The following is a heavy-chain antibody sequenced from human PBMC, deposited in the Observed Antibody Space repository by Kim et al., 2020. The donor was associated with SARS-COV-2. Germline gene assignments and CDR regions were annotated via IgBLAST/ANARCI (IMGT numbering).Heavy chain of an antibody. J-gene: IGHJ4*02. Sequence: GGSLRLSCAASGFTFSSYAMHWVRQAPGKGLEWVAVISYDGSNKYYADSVKGRFTISRDNSKNTLYLQMNSLRAEDTAVYYCARSHDYLGYFDYWGQGTLVTVSS. CDR3: ARSHDYLGYFDY. V-gene: IGHV3-30-3*01. D-gene: IGHD3-16*01. CDR1: GFTFSSYA. CDR2: ISYDGSNK.